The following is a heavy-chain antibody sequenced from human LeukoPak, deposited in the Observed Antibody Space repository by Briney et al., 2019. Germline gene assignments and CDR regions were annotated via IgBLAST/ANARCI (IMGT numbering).Heavy chain of an antibody. CDR2: INPNSGGT. J-gene: IGHJ3*02. Sequence: GASVKVSCKASGYTFTGYYMHWVRQAPGQGLEWMGWINPNSGGTNYAQKFQGRVTMTRDTSISTAYMELRSLRSDDTAVYYCARGGWNYVLVDAFDIWGQGTMVTVSS. D-gene: IGHD1-7*01. CDR3: ARGGWNYVLVDAFDI. V-gene: IGHV1-2*02. CDR1: GYTFTGYY.